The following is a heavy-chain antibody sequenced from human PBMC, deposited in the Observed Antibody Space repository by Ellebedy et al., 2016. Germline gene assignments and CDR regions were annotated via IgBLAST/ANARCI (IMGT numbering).Heavy chain of an antibody. CDR1: GFTFSSYG. CDR3: ARDHDY. CDR2: ISYDGSNK. J-gene: IGHJ4*02. Sequence: GESLKISXAASGFTFSSYGMHWVRQAPGKGLEWVAVISYDGSNKYYADSVKGRFTISRDNSKNTLYLQMNSLRAEDTAVYYCARDHDYWGQGTLVTVSS. V-gene: IGHV3-30*03.